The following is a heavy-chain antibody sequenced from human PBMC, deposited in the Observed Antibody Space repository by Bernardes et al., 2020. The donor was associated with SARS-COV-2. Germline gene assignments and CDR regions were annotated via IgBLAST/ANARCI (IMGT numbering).Heavy chain of an antibody. D-gene: IGHD3-9*01. CDR3: AKGGSYPPSYFDY. V-gene: IGHV3-23*01. CDR1: GFTFSSYA. Sequence: GGSLRLSCAASGFTFSSYAMTWVRQAPGKGLEWVSGINGGGGSTYYADSVKGRFTISRDVSKNTVYLQMSSLRAEDTAIYYCAKGGSYPPSYFDYWGQGTMVTVSS. J-gene: IGHJ3*01. CDR2: INGGGGST.